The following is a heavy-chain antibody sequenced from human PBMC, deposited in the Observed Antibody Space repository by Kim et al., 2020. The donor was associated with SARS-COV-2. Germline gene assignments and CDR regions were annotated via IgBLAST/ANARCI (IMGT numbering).Heavy chain of an antibody. V-gene: IGHV3-30*02. J-gene: IGHJ6*02. D-gene: IGHD3-10*01. Sequence: RFTISRDNSKNTLYLQMNSLRAEDTAVYYCAKDRSRHSGRGDYYYYGMDVWGQGTTVTVSS. CDR3: AKDRSRHSGRGDYYYYGMDV.